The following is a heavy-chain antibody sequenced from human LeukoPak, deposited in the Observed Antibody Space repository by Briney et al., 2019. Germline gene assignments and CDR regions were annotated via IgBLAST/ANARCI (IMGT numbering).Heavy chain of an antibody. Sequence: GGSLRLSGAASGFTFSSYWMSWVRQAPGKGLEWVANIEQDGSEKYYVDSVEGRFTISRDNAKNSLYLQMNSLRAEDTAVYYCARAEIAVAGMGYYYYGMDVWGQGTTVTVSS. J-gene: IGHJ6*02. CDR2: IEQDGSEK. CDR3: ARAEIAVAGMGYYYYGMDV. V-gene: IGHV3-7*01. CDR1: GFTFSSYW. D-gene: IGHD6-19*01.